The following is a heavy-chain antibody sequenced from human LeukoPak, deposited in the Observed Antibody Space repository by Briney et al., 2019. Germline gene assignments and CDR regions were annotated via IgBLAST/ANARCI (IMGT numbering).Heavy chain of an antibody. CDR2: ISPSSHDI. CDR3: STDPRLLTY. J-gene: IGHJ4*01. Sequence: GGSLRLSCVVSGFSFSDSYMTWLRQTPGKGLESLAYISPSSHDIYYADSVKGRFTISRDNARTSLYLQMSSLGPDDTALYYCSTDPRLLTYWGHGTLVTVSS. V-gene: IGHV3-11*01. D-gene: IGHD2-8*01. CDR1: GFSFSDSY.